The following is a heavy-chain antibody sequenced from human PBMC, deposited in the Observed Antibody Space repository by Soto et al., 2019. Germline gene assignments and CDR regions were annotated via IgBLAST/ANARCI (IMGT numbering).Heavy chain of an antibody. CDR2: IYYSGST. J-gene: IGHJ6*02. Sequence: PSETLSLTCTVSGGSISSGGYYWSWIRQHPGKGLEWIGYIYYSGSTYYNPSLKSRVTISVDTSKNQFSLKRSSVTAADTAVYYCARDSGSYPRAFYGMDVWGQGTTVTVSS. D-gene: IGHD1-26*01. V-gene: IGHV4-31*03. CDR3: ARDSGSYPRAFYGMDV. CDR1: GGSISSGGYY.